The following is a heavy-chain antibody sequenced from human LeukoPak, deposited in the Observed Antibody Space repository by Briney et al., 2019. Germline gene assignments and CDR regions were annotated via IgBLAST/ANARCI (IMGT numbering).Heavy chain of an antibody. V-gene: IGHV3-23*01. CDR2: ISGSGGSA. CDR1: GFTFSSYA. Sequence: PGGSLRLPCAASGFTFSSYAMSWVRQAPGKGLEWVSAISGSGGSAYYADSVKGRFTISRDHSKNTLYLQMNSLRAEDTAVYYCAKDRMGIAVAGFDHWGQGTLVTVSS. J-gene: IGHJ4*02. D-gene: IGHD6-19*01. CDR3: AKDRMGIAVAGFDH.